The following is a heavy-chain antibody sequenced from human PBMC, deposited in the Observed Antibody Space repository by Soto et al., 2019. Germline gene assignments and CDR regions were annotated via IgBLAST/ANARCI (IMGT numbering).Heavy chain of an antibody. D-gene: IGHD6-6*01. J-gene: IGHJ6*02. CDR1: GYTFTSYY. V-gene: IGHV1-46*01. Sequence: EASVKVSCKASGYTFTSYYMHWVRQAPGQGLEWMGIINPSGGSTSYAQKFQGRVTMTRDTSTSTVYMELSSLRSEDTAVYYCARDLGGIAAHPVLDYYYYYGMDVWGQGTTVTVSS. CDR2: INPSGGST. CDR3: ARDLGGIAAHPVLDYYYYYGMDV.